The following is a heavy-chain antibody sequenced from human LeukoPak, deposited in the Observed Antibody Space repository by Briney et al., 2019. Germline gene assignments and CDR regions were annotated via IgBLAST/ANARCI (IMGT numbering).Heavy chain of an antibody. CDR1: GYTFTSYC. J-gene: IGHJ6*03. D-gene: IGHD2-21*01. CDR2: ISAYNGNT. CDR3: ARGDNVYYYYMDV. V-gene: IGHV1-18*01. Sequence: AASVKVSCKASGYTFTSYCMSWVRQAPGQGLEWMGWISAYNGNTNYAEKLQRRVTMTTDTTTSTAYMELRSLRSEDTAVYYCARGDNVYYYYMDVWGKGTTVTVSS.